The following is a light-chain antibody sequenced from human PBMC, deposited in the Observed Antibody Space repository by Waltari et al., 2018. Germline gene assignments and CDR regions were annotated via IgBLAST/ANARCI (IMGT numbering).Light chain of an antibody. J-gene: IGKJ1*01. CDR2: GAS. CDR3: QQYNNWPWT. Sequence: EIVMTQSPATLSVSPGERATLPCRASQRVSSNLVWYQQRPGQAPRLLIYGASTRATGIPARFSGSGSGTEFTLTISSMQSEDFAVFYCQQYNNWPWTFGQGTKVEI. V-gene: IGKV3-15*01. CDR1: QRVSSN.